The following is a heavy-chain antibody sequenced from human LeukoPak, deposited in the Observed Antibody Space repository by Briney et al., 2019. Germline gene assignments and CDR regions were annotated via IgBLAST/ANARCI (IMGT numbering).Heavy chain of an antibody. CDR1: GFTFTNYW. D-gene: IGHD3-22*01. V-gene: IGHV3-48*01. CDR3: AKDMYYYDSSGYPSIDY. CDR2: ISSSSSTI. Sequence: PGGSLRLSCAASGFTFTNYWMSWVRQAPGKGLEWVSYISSSSSTIYYADSVKGRFTISRDNAKNSLYLQMNSLGAEDTALYYCAKDMYYYDSSGYPSIDYWGQGTLVTVSS. J-gene: IGHJ4*02.